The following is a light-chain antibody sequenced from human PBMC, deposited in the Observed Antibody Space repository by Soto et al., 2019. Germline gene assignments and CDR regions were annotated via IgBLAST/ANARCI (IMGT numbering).Light chain of an antibody. J-gene: IGKJ2*01. CDR3: QQTNRFPYT. V-gene: IGKV1-12*01. CDR2: AAS. Sequence: DLQLTQSPSSVSASLGDTVTITCRASQGISSWLAWYQQKPGKAPKLLIYAASSLHSGVPSRFSGSGSGTDFTLTISSLQPVDFVTYYCQQTNRFPYTFGQGTKLEI. CDR1: QGISSW.